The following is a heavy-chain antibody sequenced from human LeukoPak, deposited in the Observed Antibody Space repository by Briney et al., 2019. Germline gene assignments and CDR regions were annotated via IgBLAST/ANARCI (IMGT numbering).Heavy chain of an antibody. CDR2: IYYSGST. CDR3: ATYDFWSAGPGAWFDP. V-gene: IGHV4-39*07. Sequence: PSETLSLTCTVSGGSISSSSYYWGWIRQPPGKGLEWIGSIYYSGSTYYNPSLKSRVTISADTSKNQFSLKLSSVTAADTAVYYCATYDFWSAGPGAWFDPWGQGALVTVSS. CDR1: GGSISSSSYY. J-gene: IGHJ5*02. D-gene: IGHD3-3*01.